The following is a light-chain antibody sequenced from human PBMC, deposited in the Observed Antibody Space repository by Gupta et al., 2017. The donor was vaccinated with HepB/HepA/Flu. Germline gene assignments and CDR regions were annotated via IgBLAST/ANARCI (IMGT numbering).Light chain of an antibody. CDR1: QSISSW. V-gene: IGKV1-5*03. CDR2: KAS. J-gene: IGKJ2*01. CDR3: QQYTSYSHT. Sequence: DIQMTQSPSTLSASVGDRVTITCLASQSISSWLAWYQQKPGKAPKLLIYKASSLESGVPSRFSGSGSGTEFTLTISSLQPDDFATYYCQQYTSYSHTFGEGTRLEIK.